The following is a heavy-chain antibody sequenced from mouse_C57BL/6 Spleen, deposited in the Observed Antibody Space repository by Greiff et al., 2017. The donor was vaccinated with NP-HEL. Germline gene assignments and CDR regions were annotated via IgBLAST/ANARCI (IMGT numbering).Heavy chain of an antibody. CDR1: GYAFSSSW. CDR2: IYPGDGDT. CDR3: ARCYYGSRGYYAMDY. J-gene: IGHJ4*01. D-gene: IGHD1-1*01. Sequence: VQLQQSGPELVKPGASVKISCKASGYAFSSSWMNWVKQRPGKGLEWIGRIYPGDGDTNYNGKFKGEATLTADKSSSTAYMQLSSLTSEDSAVYFCARCYYGSRGYYAMDYWGQGTSVTVSS. V-gene: IGHV1-82*01.